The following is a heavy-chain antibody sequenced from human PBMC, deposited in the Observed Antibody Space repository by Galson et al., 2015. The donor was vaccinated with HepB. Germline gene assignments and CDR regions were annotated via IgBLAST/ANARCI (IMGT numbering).Heavy chain of an antibody. J-gene: IGHJ4*02. CDR2: INEDGSNQ. D-gene: IGHD2-15*01. V-gene: IGHV3-7*01. Sequence: SLRLSCAASGFSFSSSWMSWVRQAPGKGLEWVANINEDGSNQYYVDSVKGRFSISRDNSKNTLYLQMNSLRAEDTAVYYCAKDPLGYCSGGSCSDYWGQGTLVTVSS. CDR1: GFSFSSSW. CDR3: AKDPLGYCSGGSCSDY.